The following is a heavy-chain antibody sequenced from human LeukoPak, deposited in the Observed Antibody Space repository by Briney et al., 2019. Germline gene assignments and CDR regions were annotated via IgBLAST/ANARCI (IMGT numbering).Heavy chain of an antibody. V-gene: IGHV1-69*05. J-gene: IGHJ6*03. CDR2: IIPIFGTA. CDR3: ARGGSTSCYTCYYYYYMDV. D-gene: IGHD2-2*02. CDR1: GGTFSNYA. Sequence: SVKVSCKASGGTFSNYAISWVRQAPGQGLEWMGGIIPIFGTANYAQKFQGRVTITTDESTSTAYMELSSLRSEDTAVYYCARGGSTSCYTCYYYYYMDVWGKGTTVTVSS.